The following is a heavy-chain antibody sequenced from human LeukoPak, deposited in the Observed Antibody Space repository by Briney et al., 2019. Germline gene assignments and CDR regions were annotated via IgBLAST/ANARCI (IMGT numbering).Heavy chain of an antibody. CDR2: ISYDGSNK. V-gene: IGHV3-30*04. J-gene: IGHJ4*02. CDR1: GFTFSSYA. Sequence: GGSLRLSCAASGFTFSSYAMHWVRQAPGKGLEWVAVISYDGSNKYYADSVKGRFTISRDNSKNTLYLQMNSLRADDTAVYYCARAYDSSGYYVGGYFDYWGQGTLVTVSS. CDR3: ARAYDSSGYYVGGYFDY. D-gene: IGHD3-22*01.